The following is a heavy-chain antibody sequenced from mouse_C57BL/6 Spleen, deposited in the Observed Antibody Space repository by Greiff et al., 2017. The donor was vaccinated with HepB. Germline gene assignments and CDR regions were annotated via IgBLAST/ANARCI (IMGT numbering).Heavy chain of an antibody. J-gene: IGHJ1*03. D-gene: IGHD4-1*01. CDR3: AREETGNDCYFDV. CDR1: GYTFTSYG. V-gene: IGHV1-81*01. Sequence: QVPLQQSGAELARPGASVKLSCKASGYTFTSYGISWVKQRTGQGLEWIGEIYPRSGNTYYNEKFKGKATLTADQSSSTAYMALRSLRSEDSAVYFCAREETGNDCYFDVWGTVTTVTVSS. CDR2: IYPRSGNT.